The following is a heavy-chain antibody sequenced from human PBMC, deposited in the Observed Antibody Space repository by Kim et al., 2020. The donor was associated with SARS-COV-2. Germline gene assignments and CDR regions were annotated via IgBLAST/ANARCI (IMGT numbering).Heavy chain of an antibody. CDR3: ARNTLELSRAIHI. J-gene: IGHJ3*02. Sequence: SVQVSCKASGGTFSSYAISWVRQAPGQGLEWMGRIIPILGIANYAQKFQGRVTITSDKSTSTAYMELSSLSSEYPAVYYCARNTLELSRAIHILGQGT. CDR2: IIPILGIA. CDR1: GGTFSSYA. D-gene: IGHD3-3*01. V-gene: IGHV1-69*04.